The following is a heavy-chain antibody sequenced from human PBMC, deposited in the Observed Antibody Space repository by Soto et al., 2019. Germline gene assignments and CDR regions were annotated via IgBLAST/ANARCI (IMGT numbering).Heavy chain of an antibody. CDR3: ARRKYSSSWYVDGMDV. D-gene: IGHD6-13*01. CDR1: GGSISSSSYY. V-gene: IGHV4-39*01. J-gene: IGHJ6*02. CDR2: IYYSGST. Sequence: PSETLSLTCTVSGGSISSSSYYWGWIRQPPGKGLEWIGSIYYSGSTYYNPSLKSRVTISVDTSKNQFSLKLSSVTAADTAVYYCARRKYSSSWYVDGMDVWGQGTTVT.